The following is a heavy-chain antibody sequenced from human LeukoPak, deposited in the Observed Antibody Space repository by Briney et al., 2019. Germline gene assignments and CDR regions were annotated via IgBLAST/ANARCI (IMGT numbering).Heavy chain of an antibody. CDR3: ARVRTGSGYYYSFDY. J-gene: IGHJ4*02. D-gene: IGHD3-22*01. V-gene: IGHV4-34*01. Sequence: PSETLSLTCAVYGGSFSGYYWSWIRQPPGKGLEWIGEINHSGSTNYNPSLKSRVTISVDTSKYQFSLKLSSVTAADTAVYYCARVRTGSGYYYSFDYWGQGTLVTVSS. CDR2: INHSGST. CDR1: GGSFSGYY.